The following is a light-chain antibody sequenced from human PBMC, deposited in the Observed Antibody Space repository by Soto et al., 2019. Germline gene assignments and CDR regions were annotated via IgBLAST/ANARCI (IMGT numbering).Light chain of an antibody. J-gene: IGLJ1*01. CDR1: STDDGGYDY. Sequence: QSVLTQPASVSGAPGQSITISCPGTSTDDGGYDYVSWFQQHPGRAPKLIIYDVSIRPSGVSNRFSGSKSGNTASLIISGLQAEDETDYYCSSYTSSNTQVFGTGTKVTVL. CDR3: SSYTSSNTQV. V-gene: IGLV2-14*01. CDR2: DVS.